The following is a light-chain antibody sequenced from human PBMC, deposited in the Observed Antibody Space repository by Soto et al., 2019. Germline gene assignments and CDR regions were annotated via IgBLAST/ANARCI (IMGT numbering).Light chain of an antibody. V-gene: IGKV1-5*01. J-gene: IGKJ3*01. Sequence: DIQMTQSPSTLSASVGDRVTITCRASQSISTWLAWYQRKPGKAPNLLIYDASSLESGVPSRFSGSGSGTEFTLTISSLQPDDFANYYCQQYKSYPLFTFGPGTKVDI. CDR3: QQYKSYPLFT. CDR1: QSISTW. CDR2: DAS.